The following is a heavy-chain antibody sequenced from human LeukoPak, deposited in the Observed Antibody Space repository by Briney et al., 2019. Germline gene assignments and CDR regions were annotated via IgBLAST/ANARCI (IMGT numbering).Heavy chain of an antibody. J-gene: IGHJ4*02. V-gene: IGHV3-30*04. CDR1: GFTFSSYA. Sequence: PGGSLGLSCAASGFTFSSYAMHWARQAPGKGLEWVAVISYDGSNKYHADFVKGRFTIYRDNSKNTLYLQMNSLRAEDTAVYYCARDRYSSGWGDFDDWGQGTLVTVSS. CDR2: ISYDGSNK. CDR3: ARDRYSSGWGDFDD. D-gene: IGHD6-19*01.